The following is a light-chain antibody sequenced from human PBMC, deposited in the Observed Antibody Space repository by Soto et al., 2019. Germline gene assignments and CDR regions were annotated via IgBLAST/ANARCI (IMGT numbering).Light chain of an antibody. CDR1: TSKIGVNT. Sequence: QSVLTQPPSASGTPGQRVTISCSGGTSKIGVNTINWYQHLPGMAPKLLIYSNNQRPSGVPDRFSGSKSGTSASLAISRLQSEDEADFYCRVWDDTLNGLVFGGGTKLTVL. CDR3: RVWDDTLNGLV. CDR2: SNN. J-gene: IGLJ3*02. V-gene: IGLV1-44*01.